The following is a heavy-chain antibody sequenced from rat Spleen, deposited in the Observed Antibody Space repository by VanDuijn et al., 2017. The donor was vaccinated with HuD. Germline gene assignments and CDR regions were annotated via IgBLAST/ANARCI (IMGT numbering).Heavy chain of an antibody. D-gene: IGHD1-12*02. Sequence: EVQLVESGGGLVQPGRSLKLSCAASGFTYSNYVMAWVRQAPTKGLEWVASISTGGGNTYYRDSVKGRFTISRDNAKNTLYLQMDSLRSEDTATYYCAKDIGYYDGPHFDYWGQGVMVTVSS. V-gene: IGHV5S13*01. CDR3: AKDIGYYDGPHFDY. CDR1: GFTYSNYV. J-gene: IGHJ2*01. CDR2: ISTGGGNT.